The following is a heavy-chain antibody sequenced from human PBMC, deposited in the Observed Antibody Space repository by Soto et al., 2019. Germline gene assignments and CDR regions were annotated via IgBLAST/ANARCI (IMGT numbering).Heavy chain of an antibody. V-gene: IGHV4-4*02. Sequence: PSETLSITSAVRRGSIRSSNWWSWVGQPPGKGLEGIGEIYHSGSTNYNPSLKSRVTISVDKSKNQFSLKLSSVTAADTAVYYCARVVAARRGRWFDPWGQGTLVNVS. J-gene: IGHJ5*02. CDR2: IYHSGST. D-gene: IGHD6-6*01. CDR1: RGSIRSSNW. CDR3: ARVVAARRGRWFDP.